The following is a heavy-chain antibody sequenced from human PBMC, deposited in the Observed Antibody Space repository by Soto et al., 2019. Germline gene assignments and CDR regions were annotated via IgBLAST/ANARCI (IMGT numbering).Heavy chain of an antibody. D-gene: IGHD2-2*01. V-gene: IGHV3-7*01. CDR2: IKQDRSEN. J-gene: IGHJ4*02. Sequence: PGGSLRLSCAASGFTFSSYWMSWVRRAPGKWLEWAANIKQDRSENYDVDSVKGRFTISRDNAKNSLYLQMNSPRAEDTAVYYCVLGGRASWFDYWGQVTMVTVAS. CDR1: GFTFSSYW. CDR3: VLGGRASWFDY.